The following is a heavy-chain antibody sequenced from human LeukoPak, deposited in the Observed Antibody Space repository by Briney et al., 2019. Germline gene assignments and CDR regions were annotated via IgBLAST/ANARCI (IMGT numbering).Heavy chain of an antibody. V-gene: IGHV3-20*04. D-gene: IGHD7-27*01. Sequence: RAGGSLRLSCATSGFTFDDFGMAWVRQVPGKGPEWVSGINWNGETIAYRDSVKGRFTISRDSARRSVYLQMHSLRDEDTALYYCAKEKGANWDPFDYWGRGTLVIVSS. CDR1: GFTFDDFG. CDR3: AKEKGANWDPFDY. J-gene: IGHJ4*02. CDR2: INWNGETI.